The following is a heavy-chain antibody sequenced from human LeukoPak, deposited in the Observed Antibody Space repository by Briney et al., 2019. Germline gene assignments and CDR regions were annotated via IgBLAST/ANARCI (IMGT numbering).Heavy chain of an antibody. CDR1: GYTFTDYY. J-gene: IGHJ4*02. V-gene: IGHV1-2*02. Sequence: ASVKVSRKPSGYTFTDYYMHWVRQAPGQGLQWMGWINPNSGDTGYAQTFQGRVTLTRDTSITTAYIELTNLRSDDTAVYYCTRERPILVVVAATDLDCWGQGTLVTVSS. D-gene: IGHD2-15*01. CDR2: INPNSGDT. CDR3: TRERPILVVVAATDLDC.